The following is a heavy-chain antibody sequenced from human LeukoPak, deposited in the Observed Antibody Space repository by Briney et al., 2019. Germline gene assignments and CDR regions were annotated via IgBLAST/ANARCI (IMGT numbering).Heavy chain of an antibody. CDR1: GFTFDDYG. J-gene: IGHJ6*03. CDR3: ARSRIGYYYYYMDV. V-gene: IGHV3-20*04. CDR2: INWNGGST. Sequence: PGGSLRLSRAASGFTFDDYGMSWVRQAPGKGLEWVSGINWNGGSTGYADSVKGQFTISRDNAKNSLYLQMNSLRAEDTALYYCARSRIGYYYYYMDVWGKGTTVTVSS. D-gene: IGHD2-21*01.